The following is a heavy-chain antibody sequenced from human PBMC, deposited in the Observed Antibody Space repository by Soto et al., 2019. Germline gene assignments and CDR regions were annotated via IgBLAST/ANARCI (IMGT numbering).Heavy chain of an antibody. D-gene: IGHD2-2*01. CDR1: GFTFSSYD. V-gene: IGHV3-13*01. Sequence: GGSLRLSCAASGFTFSSYDMHWVRQATGKGLEWVSAIGTAGDTYYPGSVKGRFTISRENAKNYLYLQMNSLRAGDTAVYYCARGPRVPAAKRGYYYYMDVWGKGTTVTVSS. J-gene: IGHJ6*03. CDR3: ARGPRVPAAKRGYYYYMDV. CDR2: IGTAGDT.